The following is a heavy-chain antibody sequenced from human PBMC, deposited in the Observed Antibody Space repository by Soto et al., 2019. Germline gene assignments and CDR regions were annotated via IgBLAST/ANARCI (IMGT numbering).Heavy chain of an antibody. V-gene: IGHV3-30*18. CDR3: AKDLAAAGTLGSSDY. J-gene: IGHJ4*02. CDR2: ISYDGSNE. Sequence: QVQLVESGGGVVQPGRSLRLSCAASGFTFSSYGMHWVRQAPGKGLEWVAVISYDGSNEYYADSVKGRFTISRDNSQNTLYLQLNSLRGEDTAVYYCAKDLAAAGTLGSSDYWGQGTLGTVSS. CDR1: GFTFSSYG. D-gene: IGHD6-13*01.